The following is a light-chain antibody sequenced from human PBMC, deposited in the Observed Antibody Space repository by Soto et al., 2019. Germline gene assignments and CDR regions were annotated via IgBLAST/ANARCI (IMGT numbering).Light chain of an antibody. V-gene: IGKV1-39*01. Sequence: DIQMTQSPSSLSASVGDRVTITCRASQSITNSLTWYQHKPGKAPTLVVYAASSLQSGVPSRFSGSGSATDFTLTISSLQPEDFATYFCQQGHSMPFTFGPGTKLDIK. CDR3: QQGHSMPFT. CDR2: AAS. CDR1: QSITNS. J-gene: IGKJ3*01.